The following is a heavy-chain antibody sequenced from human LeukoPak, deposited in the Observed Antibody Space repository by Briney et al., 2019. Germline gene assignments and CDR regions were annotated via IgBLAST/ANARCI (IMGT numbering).Heavy chain of an antibody. CDR1: GGSFSGYY. CDR3: ARGTGGSGSSGIDH. D-gene: IGHD3-10*01. Sequence: SETLSLTCAVYGGSFSGYYWSWIRQPPGKGLEWIGEINHSGSTNYNPSLKSRVTISVDTSKNQFSLKLSSVTAADTAVYYCARGTGGSGSSGIDHWGQGTLVTVSP. V-gene: IGHV4-34*01. CDR2: INHSGST. J-gene: IGHJ5*02.